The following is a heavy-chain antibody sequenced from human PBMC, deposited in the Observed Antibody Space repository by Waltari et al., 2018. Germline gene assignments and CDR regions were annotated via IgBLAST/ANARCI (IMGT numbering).Heavy chain of an antibody. D-gene: IGHD7-27*01. J-gene: IGHJ4*02. CDR3: ARDWNWGFDY. CDR1: GFRCSNNW. Sequence: EVQLVESGGGLVQPGGSLRLSCAASGFRCSNNWMSWVRQAPGKGLEWVANMKEDGTQKYHVDSVRGRFTISRDNTKNTLYLQMNSLRVEDTAVYYCARDWNWGFDYWGQGTLVTVSS. CDR2: MKEDGTQK. V-gene: IGHV3-7*01.